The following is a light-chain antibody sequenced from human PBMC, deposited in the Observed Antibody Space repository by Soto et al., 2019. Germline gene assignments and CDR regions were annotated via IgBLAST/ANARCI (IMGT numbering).Light chain of an antibody. CDR2: GGC. CDR3: QQSYSTPPT. Sequence: DIQMTQSPSSLSASVGDRVTITCRASQSIRTSLNWYQQKPGKAPKLLIYGGCSLQSGAPSRFSGSGSGTDFTLTISSLQPEDFAVYYCQQSYSTPPTFGQGTKVEIK. V-gene: IGKV1-39*01. J-gene: IGKJ2*01. CDR1: QSIRTS.